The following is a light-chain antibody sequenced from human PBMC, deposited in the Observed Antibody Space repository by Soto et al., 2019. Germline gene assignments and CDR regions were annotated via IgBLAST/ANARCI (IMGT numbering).Light chain of an antibody. J-gene: IGKJ1*01. CDR3: QQSYSTPRT. CDR2: DAS. V-gene: IGKV1-39*01. Sequence: DIQMTQSPSSLSASVGDTVTVTCRASQGVSGWLAWYQQKPGEAPKLLIYDASALQSGVPSRFSGSGSGTDFTLTISSLQPEDSAIYYCQQSYSTPRTFGQGTKVDIK. CDR1: QGVSGW.